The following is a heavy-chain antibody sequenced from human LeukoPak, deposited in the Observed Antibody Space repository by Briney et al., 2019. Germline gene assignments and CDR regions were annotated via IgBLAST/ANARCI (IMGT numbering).Heavy chain of an antibody. CDR2: INSDGSST. V-gene: IGHV3-74*01. CDR3: ARVGSYDFWSGIHYYYGMGV. J-gene: IGHJ6*02. D-gene: IGHD3-3*01. CDR1: GFTFSSYW. Sequence: GGSLRLSCAASGFTFSSYWMHWVRQAPGKGLVWVSRINSDGSSTSYADSVKGRFTISRDNAKNTLYLQMNSLRAEDTAVYYCARVGSYDFWSGIHYYYGMGVWGQGTTVTVSS.